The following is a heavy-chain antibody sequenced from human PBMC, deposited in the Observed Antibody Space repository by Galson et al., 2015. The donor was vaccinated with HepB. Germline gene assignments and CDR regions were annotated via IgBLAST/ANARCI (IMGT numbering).Heavy chain of an antibody. CDR2: IGWNGAYI. V-gene: IGHV3-9*01. CDR3: EKARSTNAYKVFDF. D-gene: IGHD5-24*01. J-gene: IGHJ4*02. Sequence: SLRLSCAASGFTFDDFAIHWVRQTPGKGLEWVSGIGWNGAYIDYAASVKGRFAISRDNAKTSVNLRMDSLEAEDTALYYCEKARSTNAYKVFDFWSQGVLVAVSS. CDR1: GFTFDDFA.